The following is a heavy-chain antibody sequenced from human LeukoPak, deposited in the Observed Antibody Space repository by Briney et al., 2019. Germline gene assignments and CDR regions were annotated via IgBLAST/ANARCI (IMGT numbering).Heavy chain of an antibody. Sequence: GGSLRLSCAASGFTFSSYAMAWVRQAPGKGLEWVSGISGDAVTIYYADSVKGRFTISRDNSKNTLYLQLSSLRAEDTAVYYCTKRDYYDSSGYFPLFDYWGQGTLVTVSS. CDR1: GFTFSSYA. D-gene: IGHD3-22*01. CDR3: TKRDYYDSSGYFPLFDY. V-gene: IGHV3-23*01. CDR2: ISGDAVTI. J-gene: IGHJ4*02.